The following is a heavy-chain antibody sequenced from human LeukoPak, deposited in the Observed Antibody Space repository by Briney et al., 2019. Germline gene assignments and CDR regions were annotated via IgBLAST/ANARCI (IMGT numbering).Heavy chain of an antibody. J-gene: IGHJ4*02. CDR2: ISSRNSYI. Sequence: GGSLRLSCAASGFTFSSYSMIWVRQAPGEELEWVSCISSRNSYIYYADSLKGRFTISRDDAKNSLYLQMNSLRAEDTAVYYCARVASDWWDFDYWGQGTLVTVSS. D-gene: IGHD6-19*01. CDR3: ARVASDWWDFDY. CDR1: GFTFSSYS. V-gene: IGHV3-21*01.